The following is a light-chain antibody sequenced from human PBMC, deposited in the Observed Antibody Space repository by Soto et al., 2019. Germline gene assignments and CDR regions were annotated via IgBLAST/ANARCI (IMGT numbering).Light chain of an antibody. V-gene: IGKV1-5*01. CDR3: QQDFKLPIT. Sequence: TQAPATLSLSPGERATLSCRASQSISNWLAWYQQKPGTAPKLLIYHASTLESGVPSRFSGSGSGTEFTLTISSLQPDDFAIYYCQQDFKLPITFGQGTRLEIK. J-gene: IGKJ5*01. CDR2: HAS. CDR1: QSISNW.